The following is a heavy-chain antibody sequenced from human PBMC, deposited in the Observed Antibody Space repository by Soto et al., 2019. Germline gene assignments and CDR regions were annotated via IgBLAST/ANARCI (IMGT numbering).Heavy chain of an antibody. CDR2: IYYSGST. J-gene: IGHJ4*02. Sequence: QVQLQESGPGLVKPSQTLSLTCTVSGGSIRSGGYYWSWIRQHPGTGMEWIGYIYYSGSTYYNPSLKSRVTISVDTSKNQFSLKLSSVTAADTAVYYCARGVHYGGNSDYWGQGTLVTVSS. CDR1: GGSIRSGGYY. V-gene: IGHV4-31*03. CDR3: ARGVHYGGNSDY. D-gene: IGHD4-17*01.